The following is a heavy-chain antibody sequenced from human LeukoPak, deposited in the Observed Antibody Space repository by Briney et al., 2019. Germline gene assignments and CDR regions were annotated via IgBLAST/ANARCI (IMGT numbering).Heavy chain of an antibody. D-gene: IGHD6-13*01. V-gene: IGHV3-15*01. J-gene: IGHJ3*01. CDR1: GFTFSSAW. CDR3: ATERHRASWFDAFDG. Sequence: GGSLRLSCAASGFTFSSAWMSWVRQAPGKGLKWIGRIKTNADGGTTDYAAPVEGRFTISRDDSKTTLFLQMNSLKTEDTALYYCATERHRASWFDAFDGWGQGTMVTVSS. CDR2: IKTNADGGTT.